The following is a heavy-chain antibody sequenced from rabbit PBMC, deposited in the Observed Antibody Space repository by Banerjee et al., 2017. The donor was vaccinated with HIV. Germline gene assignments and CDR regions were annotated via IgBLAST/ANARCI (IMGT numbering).Heavy chain of an antibody. V-gene: IGHV1S40*01. J-gene: IGHJ4*01. CDR2: IYTGSGDT. CDR1: GIDFSSYYY. Sequence: QSLEESGGDLVKPGASLTLTCTASGIDFSSYYYMCWVRQAPGKGLEWIACIYTGSGDTYYASWAKGRFTISKTSSTTVTLQMTSLTAADTATYFCARSAGWGIAGDHYFSLWGQGTLVTVS. D-gene: IGHD4-1*01. CDR3: ARSAGWGIAGDHYFSL.